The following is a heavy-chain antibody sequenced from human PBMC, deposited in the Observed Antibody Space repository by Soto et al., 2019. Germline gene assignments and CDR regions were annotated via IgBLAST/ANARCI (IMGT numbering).Heavy chain of an antibody. CDR3: APHVSCSGGSCQYDAFAI. V-gene: IGHV3-23*01. Sequence: EVQVLESGGGLVQPGGSLRLSCEGSEFTVSGHAMTWIRQAPGKGPEWVSTITADGGTYYADSVKGRFAMSRDTSENTMYLTMNSLGAEDTAAYYCAPHVSCSGGSCQYDAFAIRGQGTMVTVSS. D-gene: IGHD2-15*01. CDR1: EFTVSGHA. CDR2: ITADGGT. J-gene: IGHJ3*02.